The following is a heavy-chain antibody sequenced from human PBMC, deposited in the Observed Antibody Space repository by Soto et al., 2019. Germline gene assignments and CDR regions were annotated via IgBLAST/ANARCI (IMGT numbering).Heavy chain of an antibody. CDR3: ARGPCSDCGGNVYYYYYGMDV. D-gene: IGHD4-17*01. CDR2: IYYSGST. J-gene: IGHJ6*02. V-gene: IGHV4-59*01. CDR1: GGSISSYY. Sequence: QVQLQESGPGLVKPSETLSLTCTVSGGSISSYYWSWIRQPPGKGLEWIGYIYYSGSTNYNPSLKSRVTISVDTSKNQFSLKLSSLTAADTAVYYCARGPCSDCGGNVYYYYYGMDVWGQGTTVTVSS.